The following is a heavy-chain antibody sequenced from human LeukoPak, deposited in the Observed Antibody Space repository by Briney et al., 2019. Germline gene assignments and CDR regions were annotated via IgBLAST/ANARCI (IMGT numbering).Heavy chain of an antibody. J-gene: IGHJ6*03. V-gene: IGHV1-2*06. D-gene: IGHD3-10*01. CDR2: INPNIGGT. CDR3: ARGYYYASGSYYPVPFYMDV. CDR1: GYTFTGHY. Sequence: ASVKVSCKASGYTFTGHYIHWVRQAPGQGLVWMGRINPNIGGTTYAQNFEGRVTMTRDTSISTVYMELSRLRSDDTAVYYCARGYYYASGSYYPVPFYMDVWGKGTTVTVS.